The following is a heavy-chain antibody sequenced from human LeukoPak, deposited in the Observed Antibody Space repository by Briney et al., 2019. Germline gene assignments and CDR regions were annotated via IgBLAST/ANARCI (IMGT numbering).Heavy chain of an antibody. CDR2: ISYDGSKK. J-gene: IGHJ6*02. D-gene: IGHD3-22*01. CDR1: GFTFRSYG. Sequence: GRSLRLSCAASGFTFRSYGMHWVRQAPGKGLEWVAVISYDGSKKYYADSVKGRFTISRDNSKNTLYLQVNSLRAEDTAVYYCAKDLASYYYDSSGYYYYGMDVWGQGTTVTVSS. V-gene: IGHV3-30*18. CDR3: AKDLASYYYDSSGYYYYGMDV.